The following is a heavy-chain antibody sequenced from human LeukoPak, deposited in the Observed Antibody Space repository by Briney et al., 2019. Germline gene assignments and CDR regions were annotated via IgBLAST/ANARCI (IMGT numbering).Heavy chain of an antibody. J-gene: IGHJ6*02. CDR1: GGSISSYD. Sequence: SETLSLTCTVSGGSISSYDWSWIRQPPGKGLEWIGYIYYSGSTNYNPSLKSRVTISVDTSKNQFSLKLSSVTAADTAVYYCARAWYYDSLAYGMDVWGQGTTVTVSS. CDR3: ARAWYYDSLAYGMDV. D-gene: IGHD3-22*01. CDR2: IYYSGST. V-gene: IGHV4-59*01.